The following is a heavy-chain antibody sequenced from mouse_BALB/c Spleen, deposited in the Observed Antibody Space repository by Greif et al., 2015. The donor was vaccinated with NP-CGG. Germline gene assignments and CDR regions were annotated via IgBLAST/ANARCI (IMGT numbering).Heavy chain of an antibody. D-gene: IGHD4-1*01. Sequence: EVKLEESGGGLVKPGGSLKLSCAASGFTFSSYAMSWVRQTPEKRLEWVASISSGGSTCYPDSVKGRFTISRDNARNILYLQMSSLRSEDTAMYYCARGGGLGQGFAYWGQGTLVTVSA. J-gene: IGHJ3*01. V-gene: IGHV5-6-5*01. CDR3: ARGGGLGQGFAY. CDR1: GFTFSSYA. CDR2: ISSGGST.